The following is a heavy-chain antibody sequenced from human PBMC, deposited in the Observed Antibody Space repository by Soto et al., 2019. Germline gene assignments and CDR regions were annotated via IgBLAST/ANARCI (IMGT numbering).Heavy chain of an antibody. J-gene: IGHJ3*02. CDR2: ISYDGSNK. CDR3: ATTLVEAFDI. CDR1: GFTFSSYG. Sequence: XGSLRLSCAAAGFTFSSYGMHWVRQAPGKGLEWVAVISYDGSNKYCADSVKGRFTISRDNSKNTLYLQMNSLRAEDTAVYYCATTLVEAFDIWGQGTMVTVSS. D-gene: IGHD1-26*01. V-gene: IGHV3-30*03.